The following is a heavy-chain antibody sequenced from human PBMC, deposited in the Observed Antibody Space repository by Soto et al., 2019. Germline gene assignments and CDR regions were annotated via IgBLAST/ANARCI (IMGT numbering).Heavy chain of an antibody. J-gene: IGHJ4*02. CDR3: ARDDYYDSSGYLDY. D-gene: IGHD3-22*01. CDR1: GFTFSSYA. V-gene: IGHV3-23*01. CDR2: LSGSGGTT. Sequence: GGSLRLSCAASGFTFSSYAMSWVRQTPGKGLEWVSTLSGSGGTTYYADSVKGRFAISRDNSKNTLYLQMNSLRAEDTAVYYCARDDYYDSSGYLDYWGQGTLVTVSS.